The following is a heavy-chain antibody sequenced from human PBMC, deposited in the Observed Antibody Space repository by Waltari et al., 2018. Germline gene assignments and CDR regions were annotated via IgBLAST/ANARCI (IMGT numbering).Heavy chain of an antibody. Sequence: QLQLQESGPGLVKPSEILSLTCTVSGGSISSSSYYWGWIRQPPGKGLEWIGSIYYSGSTYYNPSLKSRVTISVDTSKNQFSLKLSSVTAADTAVYYCARDDYGDYGDYWGQGTLVTVSS. D-gene: IGHD4-17*01. CDR1: GGSISSSSYY. CDR2: IYYSGST. J-gene: IGHJ4*02. V-gene: IGHV4-39*07. CDR3: ARDDYGDYGDY.